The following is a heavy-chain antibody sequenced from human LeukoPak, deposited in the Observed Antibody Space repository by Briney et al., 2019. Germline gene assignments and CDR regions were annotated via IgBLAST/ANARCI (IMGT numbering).Heavy chain of an antibody. CDR3: AREDGYSMDDAFDI. Sequence: SETLSLTCTLSGGSISSPSDYWGWIRQPPGKGLGWIGSVHYTGDTYHNPFLKSRVTVSVDSSKSQFSLKLRSVTAADTGVYYCAREDGYSMDDAFDIWGQGTLVTVSS. J-gene: IGHJ3*02. CDR2: VHYTGDT. CDR1: GGSISSPSDY. V-gene: IGHV4-39*01. D-gene: IGHD5-24*01.